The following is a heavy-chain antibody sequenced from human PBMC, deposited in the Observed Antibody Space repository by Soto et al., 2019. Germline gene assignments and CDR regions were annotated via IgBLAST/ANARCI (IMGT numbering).Heavy chain of an antibody. V-gene: IGHV3-9*01. CDR2: ISWNSGSI. Sequence: EVQVVESGGGLVQPGGSLRLSCAASGFTFDDYAMHWVRQPPGKGLEWVSGISWNSGSIGYADSVKGRFTISRDNTKNSLSLQMNSLRAEDTALYYCARVPGQVLLTRDWFDPWGQGTLVTVSS. CDR1: GFTFDDYA. CDR3: ARVPGQVLLTRDWFDP. J-gene: IGHJ5*02. D-gene: IGHD6-19*01.